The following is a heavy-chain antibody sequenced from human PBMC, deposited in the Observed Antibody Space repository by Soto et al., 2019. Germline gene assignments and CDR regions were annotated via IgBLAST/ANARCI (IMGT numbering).Heavy chain of an antibody. CDR3: ARDFIPSSAAAGSLYYYGMDV. CDR2: IRYNGSTK. V-gene: IGHV3-33*08. J-gene: IGHJ6*02. CDR1: GFTFSDYY. Sequence: GGSLRLSCAASGFTFSDYYMSWIRQAPGKGLEWVADIRYNGSTKYYADSVKGRFTTSRDNSKNTLYLQMNSLRAEDTAVYYCARDFIPSSAAAGSLYYYGMDVWGQGTTVTVSS. D-gene: IGHD6-13*01.